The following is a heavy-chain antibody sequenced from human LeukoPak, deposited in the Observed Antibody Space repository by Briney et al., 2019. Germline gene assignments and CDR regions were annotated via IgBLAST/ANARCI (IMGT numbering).Heavy chain of an antibody. CDR1: GGSISSGGYY. D-gene: IGHD3-3*01. CDR3: ARGVYYDYFGPTYYFDY. V-gene: IGHV4-61*08. J-gene: IGHJ4*02. CDR2: IYYSGST. Sequence: SETLSLTCSVSGGSISSGGYYWSWIRQHPGKGLEWIGYIYYSGSTNYNPSLKSRVTISVDTSKNQFSLKLSSVTAADTAVYYCARGVYYDYFGPTYYFDYWGQGTLVTVSS.